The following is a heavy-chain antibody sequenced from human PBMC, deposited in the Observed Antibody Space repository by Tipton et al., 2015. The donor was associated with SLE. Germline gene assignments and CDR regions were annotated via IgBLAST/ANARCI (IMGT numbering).Heavy chain of an antibody. CDR3: ARVVAAVDYYYYYMDV. D-gene: IGHD6-13*01. J-gene: IGHJ6*03. Sequence: TLSLTCTVSGGSISSDRYYWSWTRQPAGKGLEWIGHIHTSGSTKYNPSLKRRVTISVDTSKNQFSLDLSSVSAADTAVYYCARVVAAVDYYYYYMDVWGKGTTVTVSS. V-gene: IGHV4-61*09. CDR2: IHTSGST. CDR1: GGSISSDRYY.